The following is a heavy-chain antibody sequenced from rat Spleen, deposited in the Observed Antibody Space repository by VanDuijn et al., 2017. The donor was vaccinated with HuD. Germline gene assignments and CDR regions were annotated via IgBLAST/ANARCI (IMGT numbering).Heavy chain of an antibody. J-gene: IGHJ2*01. D-gene: IGHD1-9*01. CDR2: ISYGDSSGHSAT. CDR1: GFTFSDYG. Sequence: EVQLVESGGGLVQPGRSLKLSCAASGFTFSDYGMAWVRQAPTKGLEWVATISYGDSSGHSATYYRDSVKGRFPISRDNAKSTLRLQVDSLRSEDTATYYCARRHYGYTDYFDYWGQGVMVTVSS. CDR3: ARRHYGYTDYFDY. V-gene: IGHV5-29*01.